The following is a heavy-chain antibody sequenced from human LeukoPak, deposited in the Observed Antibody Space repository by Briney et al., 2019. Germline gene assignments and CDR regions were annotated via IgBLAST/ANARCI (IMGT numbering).Heavy chain of an antibody. CDR3: AKDPIPYSRGWRKYYFDY. CDR1: GFTFSSYA. CDR2: ISGSGGST. V-gene: IGHV3-23*01. D-gene: IGHD6-19*01. Sequence: GGSLRLSCAASGFTFSSYAMSWVRQAPGKGLEWVSAISGSGGSTYYADSVKGRFTISRDNSKNTLYLQMNSLRAEDTAVYYCAKDPIPYSRGWRKYYFDYWGQGTLVTVSS. J-gene: IGHJ4*02.